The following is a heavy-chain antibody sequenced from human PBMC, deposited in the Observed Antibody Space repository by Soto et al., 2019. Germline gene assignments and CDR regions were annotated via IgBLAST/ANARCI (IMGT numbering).Heavy chain of an antibody. CDR2: ISPYNGHT. Sequence: QAQVVQSGDEVKKPGASVKVSCKASGYIFTGYGISWVRQAPGQGLEWMGWISPYNGHTEFAQRLQGRLTLTTDTPTSTGFMELSNLRSDDTAVYYCARGGSGYHTGRGFAGTMDVWGQGTTVTVSS. J-gene: IGHJ6*02. CDR1: GYIFTGYG. D-gene: IGHD3-22*01. CDR3: ARGGSGYHTGRGFAGTMDV. V-gene: IGHV1-18*04.